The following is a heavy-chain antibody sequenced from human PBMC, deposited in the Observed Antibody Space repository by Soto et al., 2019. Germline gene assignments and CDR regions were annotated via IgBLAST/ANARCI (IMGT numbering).Heavy chain of an antibody. Sequence: QLQLQESGPGLVKPSETLSLTCTVSGGSISSSNYYWGWIRQPPEKGLEWIGSVFYIGSTYYNPSLKSRVTISVXXSXNXXSLKLSSVTAADTAVYYCARQYYDLLTASQRPVDSSGQGTLVTVSS. D-gene: IGHD3-9*01. CDR2: VFYIGST. V-gene: IGHV4-39*01. J-gene: IGHJ4*02. CDR3: ARQYYDLLTASQRPVDS. CDR1: GGSISSSNYY.